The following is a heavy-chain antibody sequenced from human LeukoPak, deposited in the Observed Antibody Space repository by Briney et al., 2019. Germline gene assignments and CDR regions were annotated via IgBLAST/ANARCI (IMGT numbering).Heavy chain of an antibody. CDR3: ARAVPGTENFDN. D-gene: IGHD6-19*01. V-gene: IGHV3-30*04. CDR1: GFTFSNYA. J-gene: IGHJ4*02. Sequence: GGSLRLSCAASGFTFSNYALHWVRQAPVKGLDWVAVISHDGREKFYADSVKGRFTISRDNSKNTLYLHMNSLRPEDTAIYYCARAVPGTENFDNWGQGTLVPVSS. CDR2: ISHDGREK.